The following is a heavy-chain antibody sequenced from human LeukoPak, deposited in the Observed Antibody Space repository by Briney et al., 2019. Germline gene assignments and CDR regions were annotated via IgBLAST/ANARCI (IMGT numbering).Heavy chain of an antibody. D-gene: IGHD2-21*01. CDR2: TSRGGSDI. V-gene: IGHV3-48*03. CDR3: VRARLIRLENFFDY. Sequence: GGSLRLSCVTSGFTSSNHEMNWVRQAPGKGLEWVAYTSRGGSDISYADSAKGRFTISSDIASNTLYLQMNSVRGEDTAVYFCVRARLIRLENFFDYWGQGTLVTVSS. J-gene: IGHJ4*02. CDR1: GFTSSNHE.